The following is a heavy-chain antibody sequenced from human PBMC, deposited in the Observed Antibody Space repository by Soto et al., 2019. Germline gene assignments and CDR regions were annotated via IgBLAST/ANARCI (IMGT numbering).Heavy chain of an antibody. V-gene: IGHV1-8*01. CDR3: ARRAGKPYYYYYYMDV. CDR1: GYTFTSYD. Sequence: ASVKVSCKASGYTFTSYDINWVRQATGQGLEWMGWMNPNSGNTGYAQKFQGRVTMTRNTSISTAYMELSSLRSEDTAVYYCARRAGKPYYYYYYMDVWGKGTTVTVSS. J-gene: IGHJ6*03. CDR2: MNPNSGNT.